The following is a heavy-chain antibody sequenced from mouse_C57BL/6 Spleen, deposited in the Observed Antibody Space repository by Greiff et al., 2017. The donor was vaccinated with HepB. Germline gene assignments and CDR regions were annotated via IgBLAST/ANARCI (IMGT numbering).Heavy chain of an antibody. V-gene: IGHV1-75*01. CDR1: GYTFTDYY. Sequence: QVQLQQSGPELVKPGASVKISCKASGYTFTDYYINWVKQRPGQGLEWIGWIFPGSGSTYYNEKFKGKATLTVDKSSSTAYMLLSSLTSEDSAVYFCARRGITTVVNWYFDVWGTGTTVTVSS. J-gene: IGHJ1*03. CDR2: IFPGSGST. CDR3: ARRGITTVVNWYFDV. D-gene: IGHD1-1*01.